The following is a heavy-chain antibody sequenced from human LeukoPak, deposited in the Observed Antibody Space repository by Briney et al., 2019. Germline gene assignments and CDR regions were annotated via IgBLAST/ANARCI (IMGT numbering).Heavy chain of an antibody. Sequence: ASVKVSCKASGYTFTGYYMHWVRQAPGQGLEWMGWINPNSGGTNYAQKFQGRVTMTRDTSISTAYMELSRLRSDDTAVYYCARGKRDYYGSGGYYAKTFDYWGQGTLVTVSS. D-gene: IGHD3-10*01. J-gene: IGHJ4*02. CDR2: INPNSGGT. CDR1: GYTFTGYY. V-gene: IGHV1-2*02. CDR3: ARGKRDYYGSGGYYAKTFDY.